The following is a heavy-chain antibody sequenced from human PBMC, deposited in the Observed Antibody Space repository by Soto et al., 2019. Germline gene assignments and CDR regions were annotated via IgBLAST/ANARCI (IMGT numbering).Heavy chain of an antibody. D-gene: IGHD5-18*01. Sequence: QVQLQESGPGLVKPSGTLSLTCAVSGGSISSSNWWSWVRQPPGKGLEWIGEIYHSGSTNYNPSLKSLFTIAVDKSKNQFSLKLSSVTAADTAVYYCARAAMVTAFDIWGQGTMVTVSS. CDR1: GGSISSSNW. CDR2: IYHSGST. J-gene: IGHJ3*02. CDR3: ARAAMVTAFDI. V-gene: IGHV4-4*02.